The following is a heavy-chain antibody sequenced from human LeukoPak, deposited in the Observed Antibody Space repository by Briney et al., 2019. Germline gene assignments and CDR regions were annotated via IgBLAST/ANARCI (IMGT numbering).Heavy chain of an antibody. CDR1: GFTFSSYG. CDR3: ARVWELSYDY. D-gene: IGHD1-26*01. V-gene: IGHV3-NL1*01. J-gene: IGHJ4*02. CDR2: IYNDGST. Sequence: GGSLRLSCAASGFTFSSYGMHWVRQAPGKGLEWVSVIYNDGSTYYADTVKGRFTISRDNSKNTVDLLVNSLRAEDTAVYYCARVWELSYDYWGQGTLVTVSS.